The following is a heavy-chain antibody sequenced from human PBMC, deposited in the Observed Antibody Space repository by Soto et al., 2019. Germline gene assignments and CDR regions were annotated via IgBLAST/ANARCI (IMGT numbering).Heavy chain of an antibody. Sequence: GESLKISCKGSGYSFTSYWISWVRQMPGKGLEWMGRIDPSDSYTNYSPSFQGHVTISADKSISTAYLQWSSLKASDTAMYYCARLLTYYDILTGYYYYYYYGMDVWGQGTTVTVS. CDR2: IDPSDSYT. CDR3: ARLLTYYDILTGYYYYYYYGMDV. D-gene: IGHD3-9*01. V-gene: IGHV5-10-1*01. J-gene: IGHJ6*02. CDR1: GYSFTSYW.